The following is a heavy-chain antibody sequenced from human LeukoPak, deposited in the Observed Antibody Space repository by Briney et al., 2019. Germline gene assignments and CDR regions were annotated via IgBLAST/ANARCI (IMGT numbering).Heavy chain of an antibody. V-gene: IGHV4-4*07. D-gene: IGHD4-17*01. J-gene: IGHJ4*02. CDR2: IYSSGST. CDR3: ASDYGD. CDR1: GGSIGSYY. Sequence: SGTLSLTCTVSGGSIGSYYWSWIRQPAGKGLEWIGSIYSSGSTNYNPSLKSRVTISVDKSRNQFSLKLSSVTAADTAVYYCASDYGDWGQGTLVTVSS.